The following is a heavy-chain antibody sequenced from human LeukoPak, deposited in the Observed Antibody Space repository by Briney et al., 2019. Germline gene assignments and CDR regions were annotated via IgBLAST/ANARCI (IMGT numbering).Heavy chain of an antibody. V-gene: IGHV4-59*01. CDR1: GGSISSYY. Sequence: SETLSLTCTVSGGSISSYYWSWIRQPPGKGLEWIGYIYYSGSTNYNPSLKSRVTISVDTSKNQFSLKLSSVTAADTAVYYCVRSYRYCSSTSCYTYGYWGQGTLVTVSS. J-gene: IGHJ4*02. CDR2: IYYSGST. D-gene: IGHD2-2*02. CDR3: VRSYRYCSSTSCYTYGY.